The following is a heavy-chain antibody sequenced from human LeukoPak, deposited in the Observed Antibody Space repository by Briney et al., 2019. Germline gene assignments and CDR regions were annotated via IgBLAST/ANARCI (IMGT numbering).Heavy chain of an antibody. D-gene: IGHD1-26*01. Sequence: GGSLRLSCAASGFTFSSYWMYWVRQAPGKGLVWVSRINGDGYSTSYADSVKGRFTISSDNAKNTLYLQMNTPRDEDTAVYYCARGIVGARDFDYWGQGTLVTVSS. CDR1: GFTFSSYW. V-gene: IGHV3-74*01. CDR3: ARGIVGARDFDY. CDR2: INGDGYST. J-gene: IGHJ4*02.